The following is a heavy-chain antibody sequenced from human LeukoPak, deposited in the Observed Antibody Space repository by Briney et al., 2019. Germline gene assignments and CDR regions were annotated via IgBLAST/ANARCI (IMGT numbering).Heavy chain of an antibody. V-gene: IGHV3-23*01. J-gene: IGHJ3*02. CDR1: GFTFSSYA. D-gene: IGHD2-2*01. CDR3: AKDTGYCSSTSCFRMNYAFDI. Sequence: TGGSLRLSCAASGFTFSSYAMSWVRQAPGKGLEWVSAISGSGGSTYYADSVKGRFTISRDNSKNPLYLQMNSLRAEDTAVYYCAKDTGYCSSTSCFRMNYAFDIWGQGTMVTVSS. CDR2: ISGSGGST.